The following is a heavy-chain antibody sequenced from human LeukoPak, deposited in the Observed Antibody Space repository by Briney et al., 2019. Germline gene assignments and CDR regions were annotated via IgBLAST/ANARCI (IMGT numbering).Heavy chain of an antibody. J-gene: IGHJ6*03. D-gene: IGHD6-19*01. CDR3: AKDRGAVAGVMDV. CDR2: IQYDGSEK. CDR1: GFTFSSYG. V-gene: IGHV3-30*02. Sequence: GGSLRLSCAVSGFTFSSYGMHWVRQAPGKGLEWVAFIQYDGSEKYYADSVKGRFTISRDNSKNTVFLQMNSLRAEDTAVYYCAKDRGAVAGVMDVWGKGTTVTVSS.